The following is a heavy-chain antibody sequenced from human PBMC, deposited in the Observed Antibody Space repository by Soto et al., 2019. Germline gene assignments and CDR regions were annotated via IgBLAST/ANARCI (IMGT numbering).Heavy chain of an antibody. D-gene: IGHD6-19*01. V-gene: IGHV4-61*01. CDR1: GGSVSSGSYY. Sequence: SETLSLTCTVSGGSVSSGSYYWSWIRQPPGKGLEWIGYIYYSGSTNYNPSLKSRVTISVDTSKNQFSLKLSSVTAADTAVYYCARVEKGSGWALIAFDIWGQGTMVTVSS. CDR3: ARVEKGSGWALIAFDI. CDR2: IYYSGST. J-gene: IGHJ3*02.